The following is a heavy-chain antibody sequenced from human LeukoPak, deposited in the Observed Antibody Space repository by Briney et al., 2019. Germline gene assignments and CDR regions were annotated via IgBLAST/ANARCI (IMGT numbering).Heavy chain of an antibody. CDR3: ARESSSWFSSWFDP. J-gene: IGHJ5*02. Sequence: PGGSLRLSCAASGFTFSSYATHWVRQAPGKGLEWVAVISYDGSNKYYADSVKGRFTISRDNSKNTLYLQMNSLRAEDTAVYYCARESSSWFSSWFDPWGQGTLVTVSS. D-gene: IGHD6-13*01. CDR1: GFTFSSYA. CDR2: ISYDGSNK. V-gene: IGHV3-30*04.